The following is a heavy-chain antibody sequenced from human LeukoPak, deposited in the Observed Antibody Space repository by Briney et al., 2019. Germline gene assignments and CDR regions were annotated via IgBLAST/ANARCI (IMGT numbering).Heavy chain of an antibody. J-gene: IGHJ5*02. D-gene: IGHD2-2*01. Sequence: PSETLSLTCAVSGYSISNGYQWAWIRQPPGKTLEWTGSIYHSGSAHYNPSLKSRVTISVDTSNNHFSLRLSSVTAADTAVYYCARDPRWLTPDCTSTSCYENYFDPWGQGTLVTVSS. CDR1: GYSISNGYQ. CDR2: IYHSGSA. CDR3: ARDPRWLTPDCTSTSCYENYFDP. V-gene: IGHV4-38-2*02.